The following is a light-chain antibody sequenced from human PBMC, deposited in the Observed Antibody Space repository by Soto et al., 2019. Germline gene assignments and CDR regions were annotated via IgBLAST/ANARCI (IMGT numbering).Light chain of an antibody. CDR2: SAS. CDR1: QNIRSW. J-gene: IGKJ4*01. CDR3: QEYNGNSGLT. Sequence: DIQMTQSPSTLSASVGDRVTITCRASQNIRSWLAWYQQKPGKAPELLIYSASGLESGVPSRFSGSGFGTVFTLTISSLQPDDFATYYCQEYNGNSGLTFGGGTKLEIK. V-gene: IGKV1-5*03.